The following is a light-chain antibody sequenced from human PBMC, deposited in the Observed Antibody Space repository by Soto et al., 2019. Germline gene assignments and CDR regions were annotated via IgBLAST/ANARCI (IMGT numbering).Light chain of an antibody. V-gene: IGLV2-14*01. J-gene: IGLJ1*01. CDR2: EVS. Sequence: PASVSGSPGQSITISCTGTKYDIGAYNFVSWYQQHPGKAPKLMIYEVSNRPSGVSNRFSGSKSGSTASLTISGLQTEDEADYHCSSYSSSSIPYVFXTGTKVTVL. CDR3: SSYSSSSIPYV. CDR1: KYDIGAYNF.